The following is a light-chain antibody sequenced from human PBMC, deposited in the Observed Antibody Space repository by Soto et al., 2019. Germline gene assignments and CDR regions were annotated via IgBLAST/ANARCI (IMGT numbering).Light chain of an antibody. CDR2: GAS. V-gene: IGKV3-20*01. J-gene: IGKJ1*01. CDR1: QSVSSSA. Sequence: EIVLTHSPGTLSLSQRERATLSCRASQSVSSSALAWYQQKPGQAPRRLIYGASSRATGIPDRFSGSGSGTDFTLTISRLEPEDFAVYYCQYYGTSPQTFGQGTKV. CDR3: QYYGTSPQT.